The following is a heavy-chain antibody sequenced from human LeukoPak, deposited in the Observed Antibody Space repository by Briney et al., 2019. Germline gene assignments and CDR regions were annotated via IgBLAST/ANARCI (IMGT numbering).Heavy chain of an antibody. CDR1: GYTFTSYY. V-gene: IGHV1-46*01. Sequence: ASVEVSCKASGYTFTSYYMHWVRQAPGQGLEWMGIINPSGGSTSYAQKFQGRVTMTTDTSTSTAYMELRSLRSDDTAVYYCARDRTTRYSGSQRGYYFDYWGQGTLVTVSS. D-gene: IGHD1-26*01. J-gene: IGHJ4*02. CDR2: INPSGGST. CDR3: ARDRTTRYSGSQRGYYFDY.